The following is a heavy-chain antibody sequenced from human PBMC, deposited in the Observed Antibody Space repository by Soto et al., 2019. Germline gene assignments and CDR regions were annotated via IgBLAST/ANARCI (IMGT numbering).Heavy chain of an antibody. D-gene: IGHD3-10*01. J-gene: IGHJ4*02. Sequence: LQLQESGSGLVKPSQTLSLTCAVSGGSISSGGYSWSWIRQPPGKGLEWIGYIYHSGSTYYNPSLKSRVSISVDRSKNQFSLKLSSVTAADTAVYYCASEYYYGSGTDFWGQGTLVTVSS. CDR3: ASEYYYGSGTDF. CDR2: IYHSGST. CDR1: GGSISSGGYS. V-gene: IGHV4-30-2*01.